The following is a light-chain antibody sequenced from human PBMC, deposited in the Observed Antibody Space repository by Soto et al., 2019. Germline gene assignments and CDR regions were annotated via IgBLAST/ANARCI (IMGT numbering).Light chain of an antibody. CDR2: WAS. V-gene: IGKV4-1*01. CDR3: QQYYTTLT. CDR1: QSVLYTSNNKNY. Sequence: DIVMTQSPDSLAVSLGERAAISCKSSQSVLYTSNNKNYLAWYQQKPGQPPKLLIYWASTRESGVPDRFSGSGSGTDFTLTITSLQTEDVAVYYCQQYYTTLTFGQGTRVEVK. J-gene: IGKJ1*01.